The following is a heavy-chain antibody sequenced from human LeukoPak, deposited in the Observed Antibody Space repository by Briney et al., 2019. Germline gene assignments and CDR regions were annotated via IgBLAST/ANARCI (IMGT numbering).Heavy chain of an antibody. J-gene: IGHJ4*02. CDR2: ISNDERNT. V-gene: IGHV3-30*03. CDR1: GFTFSSYW. D-gene: IGHD5-24*01. Sequence: GGSLRLSCAASGFTFSSYWMSWVRQAPGKGLEWVAVISNDERNTYYRDSVKGRFTISRDNSKNTVYLQMNSLRTEDTAVYYCARPSPPGDGYNPCDYWGPGALVIVSS. CDR3: ARPSPPGDGYNPCDY.